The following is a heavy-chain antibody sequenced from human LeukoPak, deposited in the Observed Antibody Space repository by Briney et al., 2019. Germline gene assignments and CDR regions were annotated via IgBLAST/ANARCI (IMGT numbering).Heavy chain of an antibody. V-gene: IGHV1-24*01. CDR3: ATPSQAYTPLGAFDI. CDR1: GYTLTELS. CDR2: FDPEDGET. Sequence: GASVKVSCKVSGYTLTELSMHWVRQAPGKGLEWMGGFDPEDGETIYAQKFQGRVTMTEDTSTDTAYMELSSLRSEDTAVYYCATPSQAYTPLGAFDIWGQGTMVTVSS. J-gene: IGHJ3*02. D-gene: IGHD2-15*01.